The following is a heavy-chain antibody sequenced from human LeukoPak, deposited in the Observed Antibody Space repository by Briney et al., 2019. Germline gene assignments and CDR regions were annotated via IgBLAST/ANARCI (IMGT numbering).Heavy chain of an antibody. CDR3: ARDPAAYYYDSSGYPHH. J-gene: IGHJ5*02. CDR2: ISYDGSNK. Sequence: GRSLRLSCAASGFTFSSYAMHWVRQAPGKGLEWVGVISYDGSNKYYADSVKGRFTISRDNSKNTLYLQMNSLRAEDTAVYYCARDPAAYYYDSSGYPHHWGQGTLVTVSS. V-gene: IGHV3-30*04. CDR1: GFTFSSYA. D-gene: IGHD3-22*01.